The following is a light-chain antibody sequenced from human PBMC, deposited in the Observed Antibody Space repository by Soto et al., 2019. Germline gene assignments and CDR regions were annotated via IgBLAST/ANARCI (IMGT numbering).Light chain of an antibody. V-gene: IGLV2-8*01. CDR2: EVT. CDR3: SSYAGSNNPVV. CDR1: SSDVGDYNY. J-gene: IGLJ2*01. Sequence: QSALTQPPSASGSPGQSVTISCTGTSSDVGDYNYVSWYQQYPGKAPKLMISEVTKRPSGVPDRFSGSKSGNTASLTVSGLQAEDEADYYCSSYAGSNNPVVFGGGTQLTVL.